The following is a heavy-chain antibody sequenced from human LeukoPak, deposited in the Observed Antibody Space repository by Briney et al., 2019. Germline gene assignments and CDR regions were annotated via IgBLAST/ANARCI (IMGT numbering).Heavy chain of an antibody. CDR1: GFTFSSYS. J-gene: IGHJ4*02. D-gene: IGHD2-15*01. Sequence: GGSLRLSCAASGFTFSSYSVNWVRQAPGKGLEWVSYISSSSSTIYYADSVKGRFTISRDNAKNSLYLQMNSLRAEDTAVYYCARGPTRIVVVVAATLNLPCYFDYWGQGTLVTVSS. V-gene: IGHV3-48*01. CDR2: ISSSSSTI. CDR3: ARGPTRIVVVVAATLNLPCYFDY.